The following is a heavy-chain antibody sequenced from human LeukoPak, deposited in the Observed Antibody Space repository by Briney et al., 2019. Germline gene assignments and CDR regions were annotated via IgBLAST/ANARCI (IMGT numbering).Heavy chain of an antibody. CDR1: GGSFSGYY. CDR2: INHSGST. D-gene: IGHD2-2*01. Sequence: SETLSLTCAVYGGSFSGYYWSWLRQPPGKGLEWIGEINHSGSTNYNPSLKSRVTISVDTSKNQFSLKLSSVTAADTAVYYCARRSTSSNRWYFQHWGQGTLVTVSS. CDR3: ARRSTSSNRWYFQH. V-gene: IGHV4-34*01. J-gene: IGHJ1*01.